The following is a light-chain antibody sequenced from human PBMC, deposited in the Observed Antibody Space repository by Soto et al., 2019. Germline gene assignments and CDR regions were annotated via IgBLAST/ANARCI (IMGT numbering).Light chain of an antibody. V-gene: IGLV2-14*01. CDR3: NSYTRSSTGV. CDR2: EVN. Sequence: QSALTQPASVSGCLGQSITISCTGTSSDIGTYNYVSWYQHNPGKAPKLMIYEVNNRPPGISNRFSGSKSDNTASLTISGLQAEDEADYYCNSYTRSSTGVFGGGTKLTVL. J-gene: IGLJ3*02. CDR1: SSDIGTYNY.